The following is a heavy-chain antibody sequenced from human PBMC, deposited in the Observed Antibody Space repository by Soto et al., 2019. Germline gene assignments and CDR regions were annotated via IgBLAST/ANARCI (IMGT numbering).Heavy chain of an antibody. Sequence: EVQLLESGGGLVKPGGSLRLSCAASGFSFSSYSMNWVRQAPGKGLEWVSAISGSASHINYADSVKGRFTISRDNAKKSRYLQRTSLRAEETADYYGARGHAGYCSVGTCYWFTPWGKGTLLTVSS. D-gene: IGHD2-15*01. CDR3: ARGHAGYCSVGTCYWFTP. CDR2: ISGSASHI. J-gene: IGHJ5*02. CDR1: GFSFSSYS. V-gene: IGHV3-21*01.